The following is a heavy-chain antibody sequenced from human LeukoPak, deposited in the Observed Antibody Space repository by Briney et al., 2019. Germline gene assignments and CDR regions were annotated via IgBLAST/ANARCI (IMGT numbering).Heavy chain of an antibody. CDR2: IYYSGST. J-gene: IGHJ4*02. CDR3: AGRAYGDRAFDY. V-gene: IGHV4-39*01. Sequence: SETLSLTCTVSGGSISSSSYYWGWIRQPPGKGLEWIGSIYYSGSTYYNPSLKSRVTISVDTSKNQFSLKLSSVTAADTAVYYCAGRAYGDRAFDYWGQGTLATVSS. D-gene: IGHD4-17*01. CDR1: GGSISSSSYY.